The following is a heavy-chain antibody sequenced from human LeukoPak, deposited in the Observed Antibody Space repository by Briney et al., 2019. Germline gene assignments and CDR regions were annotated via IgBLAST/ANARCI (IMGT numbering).Heavy chain of an antibody. J-gene: IGHJ5*02. V-gene: IGHV6-1*01. CDR1: GDSVSSNSAA. CDR2: TYYRSKWYN. D-gene: IGHD6-19*01. CDR3: AREGYSSGWPPRVNWFDP. Sequence: SQTLSLTCAISGDSVSSNSAAWNWIRQSPSRGLEWLGRTYYRSKWYNDYAVSVKSRITINPDTSKNQFSLQLNSVTPEDTAVYYCAREGYSSGWPPRVNWFDPWGQGTLVTVSS.